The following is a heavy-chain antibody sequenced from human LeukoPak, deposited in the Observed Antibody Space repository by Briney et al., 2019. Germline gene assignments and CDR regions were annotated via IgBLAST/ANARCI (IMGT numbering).Heavy chain of an antibody. CDR1: GGTFSSYA. CDR2: IIPIFGTA. CDR3: ARDEATVTTFAFDI. V-gene: IGHV1-69*13. Sequence: GASVKVSCKASGGTFSSYAISWVRQAPGQGLEWMEGIIPIFGTANYAQKFQGRVTITADESTSTAYMGLSSLRSEDTAVYYCARDEATVTTFAFDIWGQGTMVTVSS. D-gene: IGHD4-17*01. J-gene: IGHJ3*02.